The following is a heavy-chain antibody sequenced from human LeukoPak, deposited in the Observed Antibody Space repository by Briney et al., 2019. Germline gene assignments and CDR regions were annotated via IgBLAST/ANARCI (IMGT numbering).Heavy chain of an antibody. J-gene: IGHJ3*02. CDR2: ISAYNGNT. D-gene: IGHD1-26*01. V-gene: IGHV1-18*01. CDR1: GYTFTSYG. CDR3: AIPWGGATGSDAFDI. Sequence: ASVKVSCKASGYTFTSYGISWVRQAPGQGLEWMGWISAYNGNTNNAQKLQGRVTMTTDTSTSTAYMELRSLRSDDTAVYYCAIPWGGATGSDAFDIWGQGTMVTVSS.